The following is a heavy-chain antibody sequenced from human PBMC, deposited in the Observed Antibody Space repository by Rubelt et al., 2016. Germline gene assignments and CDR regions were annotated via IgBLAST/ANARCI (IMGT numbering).Heavy chain of an antibody. V-gene: IGHV1-69*01. CDR2: IIPIFGTA. CDR3: ARELVPAAPGFYYGMDV. J-gene: IGHJ6*02. Sequence: QVQLVQSGAEVKKPGSSVKVSCKASGGTFSSYAISWVRQAPGQGLEWMGGIIPIFGTANYAQKFQGRVTITADESTSTAYMGRSSLRSEDTAVYYCARELVPAAPGFYYGMDVWGQGTTVTVSS. CDR1: GGTFSSYA. D-gene: IGHD2-2*01.